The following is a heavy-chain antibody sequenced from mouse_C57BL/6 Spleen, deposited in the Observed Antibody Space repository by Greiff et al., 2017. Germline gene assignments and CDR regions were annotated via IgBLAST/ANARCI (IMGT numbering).Heavy chain of an antibody. Sequence: EVQLQQSGAELVRPGASVKLSCTASGFNIKDDYMHWVKQRPEQGLEWIGWIDTANGDTEYASKFQGKATITADTSSNTAYLQLSSLTSEDTAVYYCTMGDYCYYYAMDYWGQGTSVTVSS. D-gene: IGHD2-4*01. V-gene: IGHV14-4*01. J-gene: IGHJ4*01. CDR2: IDTANGDT. CDR1: GFNIKDDY. CDR3: TMGDYCYYYAMDY.